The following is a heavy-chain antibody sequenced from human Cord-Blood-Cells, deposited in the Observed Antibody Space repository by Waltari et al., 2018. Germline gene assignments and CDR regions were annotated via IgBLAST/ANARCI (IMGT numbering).Heavy chain of an antibody. CDR3: ARRGDTGDDAFDI. V-gene: IGHV1-2*04. J-gene: IGHJ3*02. Sequence: QVQLVQSGAEAKKPGASVKVSCKASGYTFTGYYMHWVRQAPGQGLEWMGWINPNRGGTNYAQKFQGWVTMTRDTSISTAYMELSRLRSDDTAVYYCARRGDTGDDAFDIWGQGTMVTVSS. D-gene: IGHD7-27*01. CDR2: INPNRGGT. CDR1: GYTFTGYY.